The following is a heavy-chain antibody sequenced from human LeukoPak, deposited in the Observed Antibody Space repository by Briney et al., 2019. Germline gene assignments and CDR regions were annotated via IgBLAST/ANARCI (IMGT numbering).Heavy chain of an antibody. V-gene: IGHV4-39*01. CDR1: GGSISSSSYY. Sequence: PSETLSLTCTVSGGSISSSSYYWGWIRQPPGTGLEWIGSIYYSGSTYYNPSLKSRVTISVDTSKNQFSLKLSSVTAADTAVYYCARQGSYYDSSGYSLDAFDIWGQGTMVTVSS. CDR3: ARQGSYYDSSGYSLDAFDI. CDR2: IYYSGST. J-gene: IGHJ3*02. D-gene: IGHD3-22*01.